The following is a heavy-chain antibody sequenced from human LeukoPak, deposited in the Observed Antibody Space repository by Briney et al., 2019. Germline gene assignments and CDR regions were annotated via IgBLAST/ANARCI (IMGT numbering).Heavy chain of an antibody. CDR3: ARPFLRFSSGWHFDY. J-gene: IGHJ4*02. V-gene: IGHV4-34*01. CDR2: INHSGST. D-gene: IGHD6-19*01. CDR1: GGSFSGYY. Sequence: SETLSLTCAVYGGSFSGYYWSWIRQPPGKGLEWIGEINHSGSTNYNPSLKSRVTISVDTSKNQFSLKLSSVTAADTAVYYCARPFLRFSSGWHFDYWGQGILVTVSS.